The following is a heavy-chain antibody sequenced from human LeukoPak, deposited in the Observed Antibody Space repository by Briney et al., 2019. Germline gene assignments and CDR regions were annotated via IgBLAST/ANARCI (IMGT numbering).Heavy chain of an antibody. CDR1: GFTFSNYE. J-gene: IGHJ4*02. CDR3: ARSRSGYYEDY. D-gene: IGHD3-22*01. CDR2: ISNFGDII. V-gene: IGHV3-48*03. Sequence: GGSLRLSCAASGFTFSNYEMNWVRQAPRKGLEWISHISNFGDIIHYADSVEGRFTISRDNAKNSLYLQMDSLRAEDTAVYYCARSRSGYYEDYWGQGTLVTVSS.